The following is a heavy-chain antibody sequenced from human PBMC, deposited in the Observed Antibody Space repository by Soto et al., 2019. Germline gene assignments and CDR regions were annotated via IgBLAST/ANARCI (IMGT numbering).Heavy chain of an antibody. CDR3: ARMSGYPGADFDY. D-gene: IGHD3-3*01. CDR2: IIPIFGTA. CDR1: GGTFSSYA. J-gene: IGHJ4*02. Sequence: SVKVSCKASGGTFSSYAISWVRQAPGQGLEWMGGIIPIFGTANYAQKFQGRVTITADKSTSTAYMELSSLTSEDTAVYYWARMSGYPGADFDYWGQGTLVTVSS. V-gene: IGHV1-69*06.